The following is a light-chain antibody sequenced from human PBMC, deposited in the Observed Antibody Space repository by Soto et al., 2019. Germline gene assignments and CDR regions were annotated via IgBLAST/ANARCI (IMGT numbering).Light chain of an antibody. CDR3: QQYNSWPRT. V-gene: IGKV3-15*01. CDR2: GAS. CDR1: QSVSID. Sequence: TQSPATLAVSPGERVTLSCRASQSVSIDLAWYHQKPGQAPRLLVYGASTRATGIPARFSGSGSGTEFTLTINSLQSEDFAVYFCQQYNSWPRTFGQGTKVDIK. J-gene: IGKJ1*01.